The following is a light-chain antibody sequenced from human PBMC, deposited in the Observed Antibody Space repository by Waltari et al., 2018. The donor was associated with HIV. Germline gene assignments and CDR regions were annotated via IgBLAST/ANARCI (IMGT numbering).Light chain of an antibody. J-gene: IGLJ2*01. Sequence: QSVPTQPPSASGTPGQRVTISCSGSSSNIGRNYVYWYQQLPGTAPKLLIERNNRRPAGVPDRFSGSKSGTSASLAIRGRRSEDEADYYCAAWDDSLSGLHVVFGGGTKVTVL. CDR3: AAWDDSLSGLHVV. CDR1: SSNIGRNY. CDR2: RNN. V-gene: IGLV1-47*01.